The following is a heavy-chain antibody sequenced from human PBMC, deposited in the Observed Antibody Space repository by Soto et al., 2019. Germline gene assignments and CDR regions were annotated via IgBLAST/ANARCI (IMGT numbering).Heavy chain of an antibody. Sequence: PGGSLRLSCAASGFTFSNAWMNWVRQAPGKGLEWVGRIKSKTDGGTTDYAAPVKGRFTISRDDSKNTLYLQMNSLKTEDTAVYYCTTDECGSCYYYYYYGMDVWGQGTTVTVS. V-gene: IGHV3-15*07. CDR3: TTDECGSCYYYYYYGMDV. CDR2: IKSKTDGGTT. CDR1: GFTFSNAW. D-gene: IGHD2-15*01. J-gene: IGHJ6*02.